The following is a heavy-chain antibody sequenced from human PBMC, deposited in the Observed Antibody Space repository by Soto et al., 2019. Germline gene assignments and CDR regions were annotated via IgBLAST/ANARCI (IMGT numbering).Heavy chain of an antibody. D-gene: IGHD3-3*01. J-gene: IGHJ1*01. CDR3: AREVITIFGVAHGYFQH. V-gene: IGHV1-69*06. Sequence: VASVKVSCKASGYTFSSYGISWVRQAPGQGLEWMGGIIPIFGTANYAQKFQGRVTITADKSTSTAYMELSSLRSEDTAVYYCAREVITIFGVAHGYFQHWGQGTLVTVSS. CDR1: GYTFSSYG. CDR2: IIPIFGTA.